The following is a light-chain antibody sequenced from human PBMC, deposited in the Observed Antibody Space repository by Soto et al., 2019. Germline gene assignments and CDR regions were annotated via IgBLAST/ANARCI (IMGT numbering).Light chain of an antibody. CDR2: EVT. V-gene: IGLV2-14*01. J-gene: IGLJ2*01. CDR1: SSDVGGYNY. Sequence: QSVLTQPASVSGSPGQSITISCTGTSSDVGGYNYVSWYQQHPGKAPKLMIYEVTNRPSGVSNRFSGSKSGNTASLTISGLPAEDEADYYCSSYTSSSAVVFGGWTELTVL. CDR3: SSYTSSSAVV.